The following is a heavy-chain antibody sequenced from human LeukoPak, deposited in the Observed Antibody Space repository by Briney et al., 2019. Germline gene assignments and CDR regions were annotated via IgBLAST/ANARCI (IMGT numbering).Heavy chain of an antibody. D-gene: IGHD6-13*01. V-gene: IGHV4-59*08. J-gene: IGHJ4*02. CDR1: GGSISSYY. CDR3: ARHSSSWXXXGFDY. Sequence: PSETLSLTCTVSGGSISSYYWSWIRQPPGKGLEWIGYIYYSGSTNYNPSLKSRVTISVDTSKNQFSLKLSSVTAADTAVYYCARHSSSWXXXGFDYWGQGTLVTVSS. CDR2: IYYSGST.